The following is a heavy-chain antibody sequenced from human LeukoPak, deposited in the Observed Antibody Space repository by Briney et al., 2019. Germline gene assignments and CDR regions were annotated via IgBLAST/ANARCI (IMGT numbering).Heavy chain of an antibody. D-gene: IGHD3-3*01. Sequence: GRPLRLSCAASGFTFSSYGMHWVRQAPGKGLEWVAVISYDGSNKYYADSVKGRFTISRDNPKNTLYLQMNSLRAEDTAVYYCAKDRWYMRFLRPLLPENWFDPWGQGTLVTVSS. J-gene: IGHJ5*02. CDR2: ISYDGSNK. CDR3: AKDRWYMRFLRPLLPENWFDP. CDR1: GFTFSSYG. V-gene: IGHV3-30*18.